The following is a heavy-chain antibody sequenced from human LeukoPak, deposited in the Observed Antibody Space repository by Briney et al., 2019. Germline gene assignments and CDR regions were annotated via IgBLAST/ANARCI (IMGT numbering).Heavy chain of an antibody. CDR1: GYTFTSYD. CDR3: ARNLAMTGDFDN. J-gene: IGHJ4*02. V-gene: IGHV1-8*01. D-gene: IGHD2-2*01. CDR2: MNPNNGRT. Sequence: SSVTVSFKTSGYTFTSYDFNWVRQAPGQGLEWLGWMNPNNGRTGYAQTFQGRVTMTRDTSISTAYMELRSLRSEDTAVYYCARNLAMTGDFDNWGQGTLVTVSS.